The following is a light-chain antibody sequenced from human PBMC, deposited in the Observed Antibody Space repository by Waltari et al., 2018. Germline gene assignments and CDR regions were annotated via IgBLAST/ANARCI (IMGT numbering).Light chain of an antibody. Sequence: QSALTQPRSVSGSPGQSVTISCTGTSSDVGGYNYVSWYQQYPGKAPRVVFYDVSKRPSGVPDRFSGSKSGNTASLTISGLQAEDEADYYCCSYAGAYTFVFGTGTKVTVL. CDR3: CSYAGAYTFV. CDR2: DVS. CDR1: SSDVGGYNY. J-gene: IGLJ1*01. V-gene: IGLV2-11*01.